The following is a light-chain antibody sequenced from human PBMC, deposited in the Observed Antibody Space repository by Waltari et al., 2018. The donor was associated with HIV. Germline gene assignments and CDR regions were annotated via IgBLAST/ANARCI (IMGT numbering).Light chain of an antibody. Sequence: QSALTQPASVSGSPGQSIPISCPGTSSDVGGYKYVSWYQQHPGKAPKLMIYDVSNRPSGVSNRFSGSKSGNTASLTISGLQAEDEADYYCSSYTSSSTYVFGTGTKVTVL. CDR3: SSYTSSSTYV. CDR1: SSDVGGYKY. V-gene: IGLV2-14*03. CDR2: DVS. J-gene: IGLJ1*01.